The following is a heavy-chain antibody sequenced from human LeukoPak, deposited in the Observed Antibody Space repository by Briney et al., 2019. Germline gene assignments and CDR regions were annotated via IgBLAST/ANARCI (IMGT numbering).Heavy chain of an antibody. V-gene: IGHV4-30-4*01. CDR3: ARDNYGDYANWFDP. CDR1: GGSISSGDYY. J-gene: IGHJ5*02. D-gene: IGHD4-17*01. CDR2: IYYSGST. Sequence: SETLSLTCTVSGGSISSGDYYWSWIRQPPGKGLEWIGYIYYSGSTYYNPSLKSRVTISVDTSKNQFSLKLSSVTAADTAVYYCARDNYGDYANWFDPWGQGTLATVSS.